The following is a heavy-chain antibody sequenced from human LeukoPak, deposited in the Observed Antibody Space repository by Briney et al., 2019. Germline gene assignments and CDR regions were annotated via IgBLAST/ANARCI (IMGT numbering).Heavy chain of an antibody. CDR1: GYTFTGYY. Sequence: ASVKVCCKASGYTFTGYYMHWVRQAPGQGLEWMGWINPNSGGTNYAQKFQGRVTMTRDTSISTAYMELSRLRSDDTAVYYCARGNWNDEAFDIWGRGTMVTVSS. D-gene: IGHD1-1*01. J-gene: IGHJ3*02. V-gene: IGHV1-2*02. CDR3: ARGNWNDEAFDI. CDR2: INPNSGGT.